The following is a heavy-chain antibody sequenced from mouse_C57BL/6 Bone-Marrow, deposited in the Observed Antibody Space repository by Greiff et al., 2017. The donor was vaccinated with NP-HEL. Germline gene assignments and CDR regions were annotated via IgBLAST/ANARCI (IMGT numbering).Heavy chain of an antibody. CDR3: ARRIHDYGTQEAWFAY. CDR1: GYSFTGYY. D-gene: IGHD1-1*01. J-gene: IGHJ3*01. CDR2: LNTSTGGT. V-gene: IGHV1-42*01. Sequence: DVQLQESGPELVKPGASVKLSCKASGYSFTGYYMTWVKQSPDKSLEWIGELNTSTGGTTYTQQFTAQATLSVDKSSSTAYMQRKSLTSEDSAVYYCARRIHDYGTQEAWFAYWGQGTLVTVSA.